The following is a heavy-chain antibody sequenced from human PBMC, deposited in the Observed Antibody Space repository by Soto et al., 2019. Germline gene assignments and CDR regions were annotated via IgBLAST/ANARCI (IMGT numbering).Heavy chain of an antibody. D-gene: IGHD3-16*01. J-gene: IGHJ5*02. CDR3: ARVDSILLEGEEWFDP. Sequence: QVQQVQSGAEVKKPGSSARVSCKASGDTFNNHAFSWVRQAPGQGLEWMGSIIPMFRTTDYAQRFQGRVTITADESTTTVYLDLISLRSDDTAIYYCARVDSILLEGEEWFDPWGQGTLVTVSS. V-gene: IGHV1-69*18. CDR1: GDTFNNHA. CDR2: IIPMFRTT.